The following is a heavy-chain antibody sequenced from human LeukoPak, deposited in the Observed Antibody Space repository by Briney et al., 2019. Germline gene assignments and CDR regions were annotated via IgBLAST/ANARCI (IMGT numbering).Heavy chain of an antibody. CDR3: ARDPPGIAASGTYY. D-gene: IGHD6-13*01. Sequence: GGSLRLSCAASGFSFSSYAMSWVRQAPGRGLEWVSGINGGATSTVYADSVKGRFTISRDSSKNTLFLQMNSMRVEDTAVYYCARDPPGIAASGTYYWGQGTLVTVSS. CDR1: GFSFSSYA. CDR2: INGGATST. J-gene: IGHJ4*02. V-gene: IGHV3-23*01.